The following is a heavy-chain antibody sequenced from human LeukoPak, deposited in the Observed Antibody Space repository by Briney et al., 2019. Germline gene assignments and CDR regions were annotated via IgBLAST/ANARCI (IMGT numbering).Heavy chain of an antibody. V-gene: IGHV1-8*01. D-gene: IGHD6-6*01. CDR1: GYTFTSYD. CDR2: MNPNSGNT. Sequence: ASVKVSCKASGYTFTSYDINWVRQATGQGLEWMGWMNPNSGNTGYAQKFQGRVTLTRNTSISTAYMELRSLRSDDTAVYYCARDLGIAARPRGDYWGQGTLVTVSS. J-gene: IGHJ4*02. CDR3: ARDLGIAARPRGDY.